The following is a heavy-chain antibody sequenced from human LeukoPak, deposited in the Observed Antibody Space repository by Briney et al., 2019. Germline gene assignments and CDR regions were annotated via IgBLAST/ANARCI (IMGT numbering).Heavy chain of an antibody. CDR3: ARAIERDYYGMDV. CDR2: ISAYNGNT. V-gene: IGHV1-18*01. CDR1: AYRFNTYG. J-gene: IGHJ6*02. Sequence: ASVKVSCKASAYRFNTYGISWVRQAPGQGLEWKGWISAYNGNTNYAQKLQGRVTMTTDTSTTTAYMELRSLRSDDTAVYYCARAIERDYYGMDVWGQGTTVTVS.